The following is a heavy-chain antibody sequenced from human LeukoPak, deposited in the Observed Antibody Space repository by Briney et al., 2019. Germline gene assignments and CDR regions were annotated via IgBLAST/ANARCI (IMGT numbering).Heavy chain of an antibody. CDR2: INPNSGGT. V-gene: IGHV1-2*02. D-gene: IGHD6-13*01. Sequence: ASVKVSCKASGYSFTGYYMHWVRQAPGQGLEWMGWINPNSGGTNYAQKFQGRVTMTRDTSISTAYMELSRLRSDDTAVYYCAREPPYSSSLRGRVDPWGQGTLVTVSS. CDR3: AREPPYSSSLRGRVDP. CDR1: GYSFTGYY. J-gene: IGHJ5*02.